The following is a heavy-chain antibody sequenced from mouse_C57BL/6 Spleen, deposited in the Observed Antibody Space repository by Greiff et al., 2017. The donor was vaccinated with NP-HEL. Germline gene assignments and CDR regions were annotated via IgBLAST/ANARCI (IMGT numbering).Heavy chain of an antibody. Sequence: DVMLVESGEGLVKPGGSLKLSCAASGFTFSSYAMSWVRQTPEKRLEWVAYISSGGDYIYYADTVKGRFTISRDNARNTLYLQMSSLKSEDTAMYYCTRRDDYDEGLGFAYWGQGTLVTVSA. CDR1: GFTFSSYA. D-gene: IGHD2-4*01. CDR3: TRRDDYDEGLGFAY. V-gene: IGHV5-9-1*02. CDR2: ISSGGDYI. J-gene: IGHJ3*01.